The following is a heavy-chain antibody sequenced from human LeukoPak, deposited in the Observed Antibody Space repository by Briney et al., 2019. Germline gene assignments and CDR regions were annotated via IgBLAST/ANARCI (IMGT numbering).Heavy chain of an antibody. CDR1: GFTFSSYA. J-gene: IGHJ4*02. V-gene: IGHV3-30-3*01. D-gene: IGHD1-1*01. Sequence: GRSLRLSCAASGFTFSSYAMHWVRQAPGKGLEWVAVISYDGSNKYYADSGKGRFTISRDNSKNTLYLQMSSLRAEGTAVYYCAKGFSNNWFDYWGQGTLVTVSS. CDR3: AKGFSNNWFDY. CDR2: ISYDGSNK.